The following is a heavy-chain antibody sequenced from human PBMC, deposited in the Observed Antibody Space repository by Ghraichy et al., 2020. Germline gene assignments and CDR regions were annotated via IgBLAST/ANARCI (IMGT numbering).Heavy chain of an antibody. V-gene: IGHV3-48*04. J-gene: IGHJ4*02. Sequence: GVLRLSCAASAFTFSSYSMNWVRQAPGKGLEWVSYISSSSSTIYYADSVKGRFTISRDNAKNSLYLQMNSLRAEDTAVYYCARETGTVDFDYWGQGTLVTVSS. CDR1: AFTFSSYS. CDR3: ARETGTVDFDY. D-gene: IGHD1-1*01. CDR2: ISSSSSTI.